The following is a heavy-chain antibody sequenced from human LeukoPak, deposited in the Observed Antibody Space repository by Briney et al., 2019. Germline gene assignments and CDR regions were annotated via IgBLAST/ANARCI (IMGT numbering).Heavy chain of an antibody. V-gene: IGHV3-30-3*01. Sequence: PGRSLRLSCAASGFTFSSYAMHWVRQAPGKGLEWVAVISYDGSNKYYADSVKGRFTTSRDNSKNTLYLQMNSLRAEDTAVYYCARGGRYSYGHNWFDPWGQGTLVTVSS. CDR1: GFTFSSYA. CDR3: ARGGRYSYGHNWFDP. CDR2: ISYDGSNK. D-gene: IGHD5-18*01. J-gene: IGHJ5*02.